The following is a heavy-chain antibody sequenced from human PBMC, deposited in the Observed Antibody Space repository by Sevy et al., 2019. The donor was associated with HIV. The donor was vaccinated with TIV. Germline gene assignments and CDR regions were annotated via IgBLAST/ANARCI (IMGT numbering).Heavy chain of an antibody. J-gene: IGHJ6*02. CDR2: IYSLGTT. V-gene: IGHV3-53*01. CDR3: ARGGDFWSGFHYYFYGMDV. Sequence: GGSLRFSCAASGFTVSSNYMSWVRQAPGKGLEWVSIIYSLGTTYYADSVTGRFTISRGNSKNTLYLQMNSLRAEDTALYYCARGGDFWSGFHYYFYGMDVWGQMTTVTVSS. D-gene: IGHD3-3*01. CDR1: GFTVSSNY.